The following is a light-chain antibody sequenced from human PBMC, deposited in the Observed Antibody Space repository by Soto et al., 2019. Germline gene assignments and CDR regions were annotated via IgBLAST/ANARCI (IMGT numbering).Light chain of an antibody. CDR1: SSNIGAGYD. V-gene: IGLV1-40*01. J-gene: IGLJ3*02. CDR3: HSYDSSLSGVV. Sequence: QAVVTQPPSVSGAPGQRVTISCTGSSSNIGAGYDVHWYQQLPGTAPKLLIFGNSNRPSGFPDRFSGSKSDTSASLAITGLLNEAEAESYCHSYDSSLSGVVLGGGTKLTVI. CDR2: GNS.